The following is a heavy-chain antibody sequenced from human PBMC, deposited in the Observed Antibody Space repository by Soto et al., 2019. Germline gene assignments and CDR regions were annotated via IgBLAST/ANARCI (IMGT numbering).Heavy chain of an antibody. D-gene: IGHD6-6*01. V-gene: IGHV3-30*03. Sequence: GGTMRLPCVASGITLSSYGMHWVRQATGKGLEWVAVMSYDGSNKYYADSVKGRFTISRDNSKNTLYLQMNSLRAEDTAVYYCAIGSSSVSYYYYGIGVWGQGTRFSV. CDR3: AIGSSSVSYYYYGIGV. J-gene: IGHJ6*02. CDR2: MSYDGSNK. CDR1: GITLSSYG.